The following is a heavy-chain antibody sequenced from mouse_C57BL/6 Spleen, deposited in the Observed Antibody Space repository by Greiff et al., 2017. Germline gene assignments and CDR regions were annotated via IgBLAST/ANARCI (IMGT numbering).Heavy chain of an antibody. CDR2: IYPGDGDT. Sequence: QVQLQQSGAELVKPGASVKISCKASGYAFSSYWMNWVKQRPGKGLEWIGQIYPGDGDTNYNGNLKGKATLTADKSSSTAYMQLSSLTSEDSAVYFCARAVLGGDYFDYWGQGTTLTVSS. V-gene: IGHV1-80*01. J-gene: IGHJ2*01. D-gene: IGHD3-3*01. CDR1: GYAFSSYW. CDR3: ARAVLGGDYFDY.